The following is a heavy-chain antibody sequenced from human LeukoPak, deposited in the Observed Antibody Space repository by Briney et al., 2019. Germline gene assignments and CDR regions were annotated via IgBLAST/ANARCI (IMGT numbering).Heavy chain of an antibody. D-gene: IGHD2-2*01. V-gene: IGHV1-69*13. CDR3: AGRPGDIVVVPATLLDY. J-gene: IGHJ4*02. Sequence: SVKVSCKASGGTFSSYAISWVRQAPGQGLEWMGGIIPIFGTANYAQKFQGRVTITADESTSTAYMELSSLRSEDTAVYYCAGRPGDIVVVPATLLDYWGQGTLVTVSS. CDR1: GGTFSSYA. CDR2: IIPIFGTA.